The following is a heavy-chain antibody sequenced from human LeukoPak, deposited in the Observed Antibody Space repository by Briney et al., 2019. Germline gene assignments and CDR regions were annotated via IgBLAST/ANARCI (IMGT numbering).Heavy chain of an antibody. CDR1: GGSISSSSYY. CDR3: ARDIVSGWVLMPFFDY. V-gene: IGHV4-39*07. CDR2: IYYSGST. Sequence: SETLSLTCTVSGGSISSSSYYWGWIRQPPGKGLEWIGSIYYSGSTYHNPSLKSRVTISVDTSKNQFSLKLSSVTVADTAVYYCARDIVSGWVLMPFFDYWGQGTLVTVSS. D-gene: IGHD6-19*01. J-gene: IGHJ4*02.